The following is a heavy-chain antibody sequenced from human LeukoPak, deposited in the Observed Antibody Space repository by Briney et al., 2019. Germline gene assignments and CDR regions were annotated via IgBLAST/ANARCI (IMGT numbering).Heavy chain of an antibody. CDR3: ARAFYCSGGSCYLGYFDY. J-gene: IGHJ4*02. V-gene: IGHV4-34*01. D-gene: IGHD2-15*01. CDR1: GVSFSGYY. Sequence: SETLSLTCAVYGVSFSGYYWSWIRQPPGKGLEWIGEIDHSGSTNYNPSLKSRVTISVDTSKNQFSLKLSSVTAADTAVYYCARAFYCSGGSCYLGYFDYWGQGTLVTVSS. CDR2: IDHSGST.